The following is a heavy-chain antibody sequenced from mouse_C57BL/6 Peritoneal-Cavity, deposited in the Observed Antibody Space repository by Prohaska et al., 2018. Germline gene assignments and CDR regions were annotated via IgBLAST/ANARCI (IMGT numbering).Heavy chain of an antibody. J-gene: IGHJ1*03. CDR3: ARGGDYDGYFDV. V-gene: IGHV5-4*01. CDR1: GFTFSSYA. D-gene: IGHD2-4*01. CDR2: ISDVGSYT. Sequence: EVQLVESGGGLVKPGGSLKLSCAASGFTFSSYAMSWVRQTPEKRLEWVATISDVGSYTYYPKNVKGRLTSSRDKAKNNRYLQMSHLKSEDKAMYYCARGGDYDGYFDVWGTGTTVTVSS.